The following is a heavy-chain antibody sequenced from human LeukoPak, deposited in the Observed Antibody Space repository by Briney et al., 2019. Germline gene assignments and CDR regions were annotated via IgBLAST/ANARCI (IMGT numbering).Heavy chain of an antibody. V-gene: IGHV3-23*01. Sequence: GGSLRLSCKGSGFIFMNYDMSWVRQAPGKGLEWVSGISGSGGSTYYADAVKRRFTISRNKSKNTLYLKINSLRAKDTAVYYCAKVTAEGYCGGGCWYDGVGPFDYWGQGTMVTVSS. CDR3: AKVTAEGYCGGGCWYDGVGPFDY. CDR2: ISGSGGST. CDR1: GFIFMNYD. D-gene: IGHD2-15*01. J-gene: IGHJ4*02.